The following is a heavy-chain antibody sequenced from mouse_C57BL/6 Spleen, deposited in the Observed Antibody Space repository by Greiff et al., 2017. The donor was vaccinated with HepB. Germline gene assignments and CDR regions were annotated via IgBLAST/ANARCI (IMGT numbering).Heavy chain of an antibody. CDR1: GYSFTGYY. CDR3: ARHLVSSKGLGPWFAY. V-gene: IGHV1-42*01. J-gene: IGHJ3*01. CDR2: INPSTGGT. Sequence: EVQLQQSGPELVKPGASVKISCKASGYSFTGYYMNWVKQSPEKSLEWIGEINPSTGGTTYNQKFKAKATLTVDKSSSTAYMQLKSLTSEDSAVYYCARHLVSSKGLGPWFAYWGQGTLVTVSA. D-gene: IGHD2-10*02.